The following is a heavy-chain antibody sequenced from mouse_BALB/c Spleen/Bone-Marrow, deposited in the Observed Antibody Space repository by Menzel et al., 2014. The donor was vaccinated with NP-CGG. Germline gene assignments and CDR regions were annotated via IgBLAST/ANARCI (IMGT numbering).Heavy chain of an antibody. J-gene: IGHJ1*01. V-gene: IGHV1-9*01. CDR1: GYTFSSYW. CDR2: ILPGSGST. CDR3: AREDGLWYFDV. D-gene: IGHD1-1*01. Sequence: VQLQQSGAELMKPGASVKISCKATGYTFSSYWIEWVKQRPGHGLEGIGEILPGSGSTNYNEKFKGKATFTADTSSNTAYMQLSSLTSEDSAVYYCAREDGLWYFDVWGAGTTVTVSS.